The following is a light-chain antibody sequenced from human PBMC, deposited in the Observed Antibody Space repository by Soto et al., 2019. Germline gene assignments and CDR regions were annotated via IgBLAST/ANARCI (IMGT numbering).Light chain of an antibody. J-gene: IGKJ5*01. V-gene: IGKV1-5*01. CDR1: QSISSW. CDR3: QQYNSYS. Sequence: DIQMTQSPSTLSASVGDRVTITCRASQSISSWLAWYQQKPGTAPKLLIYHASTLESGVPSRFSGSGSGTEFTLTISSLQPDDFVTYYCQQYNSYSFGQGTRLEI. CDR2: HAS.